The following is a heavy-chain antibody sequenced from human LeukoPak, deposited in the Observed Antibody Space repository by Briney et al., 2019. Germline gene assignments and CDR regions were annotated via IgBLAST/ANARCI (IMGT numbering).Heavy chain of an antibody. J-gene: IGHJ6*03. D-gene: IGHD1-1*01. CDR3: ARLENYHYMDV. Sequence: SETLSLTCIVSGGSISSSNSYWGWIRQPPGKGLEWIGEINHSGSTNYNPSLKSRVTISVDTSKNQFSLKLSSVTAADTAVYYCARLENYHYMDVWGKGTTVTVSS. CDR1: GGSISSSNSY. V-gene: IGHV4-39*07. CDR2: INHSGST.